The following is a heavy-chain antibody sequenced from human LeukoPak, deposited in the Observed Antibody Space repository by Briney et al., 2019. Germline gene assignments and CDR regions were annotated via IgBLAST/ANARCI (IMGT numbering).Heavy chain of an antibody. V-gene: IGHV1-46*01. CDR2: INPSGGST. J-gene: IGHJ5*02. Sequence: GASVKVSCKASGYTFTSYYMHWVRQAPGQGLEWMGIINPSGGSTSYAQKFQGRVTTTRDMSTSTVYMELSSLRSEDTAVYYCARARLRFFDPWGQGTLVTVSS. CDR3: ARARLRFFDP. CDR1: GYTFTSYY. D-gene: IGHD3-3*01.